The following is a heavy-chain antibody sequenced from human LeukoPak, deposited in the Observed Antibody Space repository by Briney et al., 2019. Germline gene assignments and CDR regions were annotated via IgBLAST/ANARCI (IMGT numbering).Heavy chain of an antibody. V-gene: IGHV5-51*01. CDR2: IYPGDSDT. Sequence: GESLKISCKASGYSFTNYWIGWVRQMPGKGLECMGIIYPGDSDTRYSPSFQGQVTISADKSISTAYLHWSSLKASDTAMYYCAKLGAYSSSWYGFFDYWGQGTPVTVSS. CDR3: AKLGAYSSSWYGFFDY. CDR1: GYSFTNYW. D-gene: IGHD6-13*01. J-gene: IGHJ4*02.